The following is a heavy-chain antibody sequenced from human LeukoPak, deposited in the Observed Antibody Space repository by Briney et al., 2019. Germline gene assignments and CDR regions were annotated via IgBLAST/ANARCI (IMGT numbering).Heavy chain of an antibody. CDR3: AKDLADTAYDAFDI. CDR1: GFTFSSYA. D-gene: IGHD5-18*01. Sequence: GGSLRLSCAASGFTFSSYALTWVRQAPGKGLEWVSTISGGGGSTYYSDSVKGRFTISRDNSKNTLYLQMNSLRTEDTAVYYCAKDLADTAYDAFDIWGQGTMVTVSS. V-gene: IGHV3-23*01. CDR2: ISGGGGST. J-gene: IGHJ3*02.